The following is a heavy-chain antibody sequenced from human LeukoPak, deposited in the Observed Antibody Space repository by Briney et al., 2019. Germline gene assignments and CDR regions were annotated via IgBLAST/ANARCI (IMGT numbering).Heavy chain of an antibody. Sequence: ASVTVSCQASGYTFTGYYMHWLRQAPGQGREWMGWINPNSGSTNYAHNFQGRVTMIRDTSISTAYMELSRLRSDDTAVDYCARRLGIAVAGGTYNRNSIDYWGQGTLVTVSS. CDR3: ARRLGIAVAGGTYNRNSIDY. CDR1: GYTFTGYY. CDR2: INPNSGST. D-gene: IGHD6-19*01. J-gene: IGHJ4*02. V-gene: IGHV1-2*07.